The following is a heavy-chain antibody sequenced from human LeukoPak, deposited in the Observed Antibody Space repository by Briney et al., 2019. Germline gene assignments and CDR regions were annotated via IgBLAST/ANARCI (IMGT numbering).Heavy chain of an antibody. CDR3: AKAHCSSTSCSRADN. D-gene: IGHD2-2*01. J-gene: IGHJ4*02. CDR2: IDGSGGTT. Sequence: GGSLRLSCAASGFTFTRNAMAWVRQAPGRGLEWVSAIDGSGGTTFYADSVKGRVTISRVQSTNTVYLQMNSLRADDTAVYYCAKAHCSSTSCSRADNWGQGTLVTVSS. CDR1: GFTFTRNA. V-gene: IGHV3-23*01.